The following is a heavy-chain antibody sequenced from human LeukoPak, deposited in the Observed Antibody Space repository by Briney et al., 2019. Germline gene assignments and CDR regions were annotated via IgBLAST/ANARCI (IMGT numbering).Heavy chain of an antibody. CDR3: ARAYCGCDCYDY. CDR2: IYTSGST. CDR1: GRSISSYY. V-gene: IGHV4-4*07. J-gene: IGHJ4*02. Sequence: SETLSLTCTVSGRSISSYYWSWIRQPAGKGLEWLGRIYTSGSTNYNPSLKSRVTMSVDTSKNQFSLKLRSVTAADTAVYYCARAYCGCDCYDYWGQGTLVTVSS. D-gene: IGHD2-21*01.